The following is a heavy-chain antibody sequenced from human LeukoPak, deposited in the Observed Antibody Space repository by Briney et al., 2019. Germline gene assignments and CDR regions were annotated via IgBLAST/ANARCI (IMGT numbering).Heavy chain of an antibody. Sequence: PGGSLRLSCAASGFTVGSNYMTWVRRAPGKGLEWVSVIYSGGSTYYADSVKGRFTVSRDSSENTLYLQMNSLRAEDTAVYYCARAINDAFDIWGQGTMVTVSS. J-gene: IGHJ3*02. CDR3: ARAINDAFDI. D-gene: IGHD2-21*01. V-gene: IGHV3-53*01. CDR1: GFTVGSNY. CDR2: IYSGGST.